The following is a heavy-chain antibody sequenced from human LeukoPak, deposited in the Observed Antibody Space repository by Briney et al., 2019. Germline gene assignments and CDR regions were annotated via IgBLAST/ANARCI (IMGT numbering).Heavy chain of an antibody. V-gene: IGHV3-21*01. CDR1: GFTFSSYS. CDR2: ISSSSSYI. Sequence: GGSLRLSCAASGFTFSSYSMNWVRQAPGKGLEWVSSISSSSSYIYYADSVKGRFTISRDNAKNSLYLQMNSLRAEDTAVYYCARDLHEYYYYMDVWGKGTTVTVSS. CDR3: ARDLHEYYYYMDV. J-gene: IGHJ6*03.